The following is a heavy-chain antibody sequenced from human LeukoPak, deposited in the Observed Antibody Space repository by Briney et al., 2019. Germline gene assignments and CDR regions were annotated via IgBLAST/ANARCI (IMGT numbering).Heavy chain of an antibody. CDR2: INDSGST. J-gene: IGHJ3*01. CDR3: ARDRTRSTRAAFDF. Sequence: SETLSLTCAVYGEPSIGYYWAWIRQPPGKGLEWIGEINDSGSTDYNSGTTNYNPSLKSRVTISVDTSKNQFSLRLSSVTAADTAVYYCARDRTRSTRAAFDFWGQGTIVTVSS. V-gene: IGHV4-34*01. CDR1: GEPSIGYY. D-gene: IGHD1-1*01.